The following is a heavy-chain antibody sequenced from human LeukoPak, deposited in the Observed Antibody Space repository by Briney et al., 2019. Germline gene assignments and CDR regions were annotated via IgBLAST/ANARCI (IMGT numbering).Heavy chain of an antibody. CDR2: ISSSGSTI. CDR3: AKGGAGTGYYYHGMDV. V-gene: IGHV3-11*01. Sequence: GGSLRLSCAASGFTFSDYYMSWIRQAPGKGLEWVSYISSSGSTIYYADSVKGRFTISRDNAKNSLYLQMNSLRAEDTALYYCAKGGAGTGYYYHGMDVWGQGTTVTVSS. D-gene: IGHD6-13*01. CDR1: GFTFSDYY. J-gene: IGHJ6*02.